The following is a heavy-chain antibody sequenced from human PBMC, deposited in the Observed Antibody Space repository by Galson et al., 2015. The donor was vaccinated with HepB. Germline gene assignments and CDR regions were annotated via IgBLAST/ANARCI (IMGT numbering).Heavy chain of an antibody. J-gene: IGHJ4*02. V-gene: IGHV3-73*01. CDR1: GFTFSGSA. CDR2: IGRKANSYAT. D-gene: IGHD6-13*01. Sequence: SLRLSCAASGFTFSGSAIHWVRQASGRGLEWIGRIGRKANSYATAYVASVRGRFTISRDDSKNTAFLQLNSLKTDDTAVYYCTRMGDLSGYSSRWGQGTLVTVSS. CDR3: TRMGDLSGYSSR.